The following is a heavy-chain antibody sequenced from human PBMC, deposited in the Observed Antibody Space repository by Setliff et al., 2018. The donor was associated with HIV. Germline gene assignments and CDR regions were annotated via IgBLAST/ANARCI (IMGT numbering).Heavy chain of an antibody. CDR3: ARGTAPRPASVLEFLEWLFPNWFDP. Sequence: ASVKVSCKASGYTFTSYGISWVRQATGQGLEWMGWMNPNNGNTGYVEKFQGRVTMTRDTSISTAYMELSSLRSDDTAVYYCARGTAPRPASVLEFLEWLFPNWFDPWGQGTLVTVSS. J-gene: IGHJ5*02. CDR1: GYTFTSYG. CDR2: MNPNNGNT. D-gene: IGHD3-3*02. V-gene: IGHV1-8*02.